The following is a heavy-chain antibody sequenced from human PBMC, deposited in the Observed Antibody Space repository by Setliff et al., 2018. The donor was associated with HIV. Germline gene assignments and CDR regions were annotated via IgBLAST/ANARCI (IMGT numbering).Heavy chain of an antibody. CDR3: ARHRDPPGTSWIFYYYYMDL. D-gene: IGHD2-2*01. CDR1: GGSISSYY. CDR2: IFSSGST. V-gene: IGHV4-4*07. Sequence: SETLSLTCTVSGGSISSYYWSWIRQPAGKGLEWIGRIFSSGSTSYNPSLKSRVTMSVDTSKNQFSLRLSSVTAADTGVYYCARHRDPPGTSWIFYYYYMDLWGGGTTVTVSS. J-gene: IGHJ6*03.